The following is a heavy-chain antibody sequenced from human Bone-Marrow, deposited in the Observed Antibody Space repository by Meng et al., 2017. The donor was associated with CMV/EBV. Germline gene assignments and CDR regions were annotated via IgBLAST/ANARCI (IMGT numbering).Heavy chain of an antibody. J-gene: IGHJ4*02. D-gene: IGHD6-19*01. CDR3: ARDSGAGWYFDY. Sequence: GGSLRLSCAASGFTFSSYWIKWARQAPGKGLEWVSYVSSTGYTIYFADSVKGRFTISRDNAKNSLYLQMSSLRAEDTAVYYCARDSGAGWYFDYWGQGTLVTVSS. CDR1: GFTFSSYW. V-gene: IGHV3-48*04. CDR2: VSSTGYTI.